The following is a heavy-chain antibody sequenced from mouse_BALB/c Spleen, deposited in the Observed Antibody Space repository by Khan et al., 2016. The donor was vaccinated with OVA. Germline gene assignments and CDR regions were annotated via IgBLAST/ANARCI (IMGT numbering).Heavy chain of an antibody. CDR2: IWAGGST. J-gene: IGHJ2*01. CDR3: ARLEDI. D-gene: IGHD1-3*01. V-gene: IGHV2-9*02. CDR1: GISLPSYG. Sequence: QVQLKESGPGLVAPSQSLSITCTVSGISLPSYGVHWVRQPPGKGLEWLGVIWAGGSTNYNSALMSRLSISKDNSKSQVFLKMNSRQTDDTAMYYCARLEDIWGQGTTLTVSS.